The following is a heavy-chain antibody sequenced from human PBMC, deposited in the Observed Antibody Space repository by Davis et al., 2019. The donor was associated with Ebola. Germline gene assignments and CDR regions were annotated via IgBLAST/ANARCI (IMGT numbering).Heavy chain of an antibody. CDR3: VRAIAVTGTGGFY. J-gene: IGHJ4*02. V-gene: IGHV3-74*01. CDR2: IHSDGSST. Sequence: PGGSLRLSCAASGFTVSTNYMSWVRQAPGKGLVWVSRIHSDGSSTSYADTVKGRFTISRDNAKNTLYLQMNSLRAEDTALYYCVRAIAVTGTGGFYWGQGTLVTVSS. CDR1: GFTVSTNY. D-gene: IGHD6-19*01.